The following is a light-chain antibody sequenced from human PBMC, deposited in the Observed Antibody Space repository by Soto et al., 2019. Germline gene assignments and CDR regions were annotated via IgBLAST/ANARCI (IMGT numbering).Light chain of an antibody. CDR2: DAS. CDR3: QQYNTYQGT. J-gene: IGKJ1*01. CDR1: QGISSY. Sequence: AIRMTQSPSSLSASTGDRVTITCRASQGISSYLAWYQQKPQKAPKLLIFDASTLESGVPSRFSGSGSGTEFTLTISSLQPDDFATYYCQQYNTYQGTFGPGTKVDIK. V-gene: IGKV1-8*01.